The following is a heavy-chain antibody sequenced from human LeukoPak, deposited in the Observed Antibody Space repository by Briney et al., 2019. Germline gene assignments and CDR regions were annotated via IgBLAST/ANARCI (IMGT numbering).Heavy chain of an antibody. CDR3: TRDSGTYNWLDP. Sequence: GGSLKLSCAASGFTFSGPAIHWVRQSSGKGLEWVGHIDKKDNFYATTSAASVTGRFTISRDDSKNTAYLQTNSLKTEDTALYYCTRDSGTYNWLDPWGQGTLVTVSS. CDR1: GFTFSGPA. CDR2: IDKKDNFYAT. J-gene: IGHJ5*02. V-gene: IGHV3-73*01. D-gene: IGHD1-26*01.